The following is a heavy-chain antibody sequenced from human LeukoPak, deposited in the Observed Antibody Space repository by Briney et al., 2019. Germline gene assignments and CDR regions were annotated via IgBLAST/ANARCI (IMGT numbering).Heavy chain of an antibody. CDR3: TRPRYRGFDY. D-gene: IGHD3-16*02. CDR1: RL. CDR2: IKEDGGRK. J-gene: IGHJ4*02. Sequence: GGSLRLSCAASRLMSWVRQAPGKGLEWVASIKEDGGRKYYVDSVRGRFTVSRDSTKNSLYLQMNSLRAEDTAVYYCTRPRYRGFDYWGQGILVTVSS. V-gene: IGHV3-7*01.